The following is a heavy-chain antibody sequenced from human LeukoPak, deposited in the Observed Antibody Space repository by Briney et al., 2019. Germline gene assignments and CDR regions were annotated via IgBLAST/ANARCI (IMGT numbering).Heavy chain of an antibody. CDR3: ARGGTSFTRKGGWFDP. CDR1: GGAISSAGYY. CDR2: IYYSGST. Sequence: SETLSLTCSVSGGAISSAGYYWSWIRQHPGTGLEWIGYIYYSGSTNYNPSLKSRVTISVDTSKNQFSLKLSSVTAADTAVYYCARGGTSFTRKGGWFDPWGQGTLVTVSS. V-gene: IGHV4-61*08. J-gene: IGHJ5*02. D-gene: IGHD2-2*01.